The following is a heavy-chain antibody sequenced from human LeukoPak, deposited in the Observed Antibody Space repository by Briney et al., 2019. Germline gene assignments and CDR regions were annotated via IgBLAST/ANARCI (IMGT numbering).Heavy chain of an antibody. J-gene: IGHJ4*02. CDR1: AFTFSRHR. CDR2: ISSSSSYI. D-gene: IGHD2-15*01. Sequence: GGSLTLSCAASAFTFSRHRMNWVRQAPGKGLEWVSSISSSSSYIYYADSVEGRFTNSRDNAKNSLYLQMNNLRADDTAVYYCASRHCSGGSCYWAFDYWGQGTRVTVSS. V-gene: IGHV3-21*01. CDR3: ASRHCSGGSCYWAFDY.